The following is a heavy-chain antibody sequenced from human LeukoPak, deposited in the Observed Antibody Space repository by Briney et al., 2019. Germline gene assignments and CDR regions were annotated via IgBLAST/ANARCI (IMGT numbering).Heavy chain of an antibody. Sequence: SETLSLTCSVSGDSVSRSDSYWDWLRQPPGKGLEWIGTIYYSGRTYYSPSLKSQVTMSVDPSNNQFSLNLRSVTAADTAVYYCARRRYYDGSGYLEWGQGTLLSVSS. CDR3: ARRRYYDGSGYLE. D-gene: IGHD3-22*01. J-gene: IGHJ1*01. V-gene: IGHV4-39*01. CDR2: IYYSGRT. CDR1: GDSVSRSDSY.